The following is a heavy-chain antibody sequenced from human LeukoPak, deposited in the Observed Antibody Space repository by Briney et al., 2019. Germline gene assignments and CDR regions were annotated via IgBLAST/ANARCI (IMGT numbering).Heavy chain of an antibody. J-gene: IGHJ3*02. CDR1: GYTLTELS. Sequence: ASVKVSCKASGYTLTELSMHWVRQAPGKGLEWMGGFDPEDGETIYAQKFQGRVTMTEDTSTDTAYMELSSLRSEDTAVYYCATDPGSREGAFDIWGQGTMVTVSS. CDR3: ATDPGSREGAFDI. CDR2: FDPEDGET. V-gene: IGHV1-24*01. D-gene: IGHD3-10*01.